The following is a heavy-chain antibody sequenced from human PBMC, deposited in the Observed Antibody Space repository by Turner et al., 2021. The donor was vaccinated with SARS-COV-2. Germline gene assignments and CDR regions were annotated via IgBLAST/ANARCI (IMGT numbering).Heavy chain of an antibody. J-gene: IGHJ6*01. V-gene: IGHV1-24*01. CDR1: GYTLTELS. D-gene: IGHD6-19*01. Sequence: QVQLVQSGAEVKKPGASVKVSCKVSGYTLTELSMHWVRQAPGKGLEWMGGFDPEDGETIYAQKFQGRVTMTEETSTDTAYMELSSLRSEDTAVYYCATGVAVTGTPSAYYYYYGMDVWGKGPRSPSPQ. CDR2: FDPEDGET. CDR3: ATGVAVTGTPSAYYYYYGMDV.